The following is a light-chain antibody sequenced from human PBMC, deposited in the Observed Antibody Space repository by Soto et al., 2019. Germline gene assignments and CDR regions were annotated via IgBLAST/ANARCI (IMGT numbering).Light chain of an antibody. J-gene: IGKJ5*01. CDR2: AAS. CDR1: QSIRSS. CDR3: QQSFSIPV. Sequence: DIQMTESPSSLSAAVGDRVTITCRASQSIRSSLNWYQQKPGKAPKLLIYAASSLRSGVPSRFSGSGSGTDFTLTISSLQPEDFASYYCQQSFSIPVFGQGTRLDIK. V-gene: IGKV1-39*01.